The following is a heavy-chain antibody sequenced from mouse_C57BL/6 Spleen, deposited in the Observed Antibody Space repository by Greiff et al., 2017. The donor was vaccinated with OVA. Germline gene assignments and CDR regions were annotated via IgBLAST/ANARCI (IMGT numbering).Heavy chain of an antibody. CDR2: ISSGGDYI. CDR1: GFTFSSYA. J-gene: IGHJ3*01. V-gene: IGHV5-9-1*02. D-gene: IGHD2-4*01. CDR3: TRDLGDYDLFAY. Sequence: EVQLMESGEGLVKPGGSLKLSCAASGFTFSSYAMSWVRQTPEKGLEWVAYISSGGDYIYYADTVKGRFTISRDNARNTLYLQMSSLKSEDTAMYYCTRDLGDYDLFAYWGQGTLVTVSA.